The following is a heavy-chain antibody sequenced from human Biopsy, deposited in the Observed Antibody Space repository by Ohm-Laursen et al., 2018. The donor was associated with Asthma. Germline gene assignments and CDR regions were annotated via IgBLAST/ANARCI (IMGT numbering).Heavy chain of an antibody. CDR1: GFTFSSYA. Sequence: SLRLSCSASGFTFSSYAMHWVRQAPGKGLEWVAVISYDGSNKYYTDSVKGRFTISRDNSKNTLYLQMNSLRAEDTAVYYCAKDRDYDILTGPPGFDYWGQGTLVTVSS. CDR2: ISYDGSNK. D-gene: IGHD3-9*01. CDR3: AKDRDYDILTGPPGFDY. V-gene: IGHV3-30-3*01. J-gene: IGHJ4*02.